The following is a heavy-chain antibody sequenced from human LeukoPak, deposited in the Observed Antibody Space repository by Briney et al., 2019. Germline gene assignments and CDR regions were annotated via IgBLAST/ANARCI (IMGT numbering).Heavy chain of an antibody. D-gene: IGHD6-19*01. J-gene: IGHJ5*02. Sequence: GGSLRLSCAASGFRFDDYVMSWVRQAPGKGLEWVSGINWNGDTTGYADSVKGRFTISRDNAKNSLYLQMNSLRAEDTAVYYCARGSGWFDPWGQGTLVTVSS. CDR1: GFRFDDYV. V-gene: IGHV3-20*04. CDR2: INWNGDTT. CDR3: ARGSGWFDP.